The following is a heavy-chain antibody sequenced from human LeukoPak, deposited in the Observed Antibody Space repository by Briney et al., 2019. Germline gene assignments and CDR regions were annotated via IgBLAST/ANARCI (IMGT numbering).Heavy chain of an antibody. CDR3: ARGGDIVVVPAAMVGP. Sequence: ASVKVSCKASGYTFTSYDINWVRQATGQGLEWMGWMNTNSGNTGHAQKFQGRLTMTRDTSTNTAYMELSSLRSEDTAVYYCARGGDIVVVPAAMVGPWGQGTLVTVSS. CDR2: MNTNSGNT. CDR1: GYTFTSYD. V-gene: IGHV1-8*01. D-gene: IGHD2-2*01. J-gene: IGHJ5*02.